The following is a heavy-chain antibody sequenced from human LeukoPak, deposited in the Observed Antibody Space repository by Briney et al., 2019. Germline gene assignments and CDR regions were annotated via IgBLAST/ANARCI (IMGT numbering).Heavy chain of an antibody. CDR2: IVVGSGNT. D-gene: IGHD1-26*01. Sequence: GASVKVSCKASGFTFTSSAVQWVRQARGQRLEWIGWIVVGSGNTNYAQKFQERVTITRDMSTSTAYMELSSLRSEDTAAYYCAAGPNSGSYWVYWGQGTLVTVS. J-gene: IGHJ4*02. CDR1: GFTFTSSA. CDR3: AAGPNSGSYWVY. V-gene: IGHV1-58*01.